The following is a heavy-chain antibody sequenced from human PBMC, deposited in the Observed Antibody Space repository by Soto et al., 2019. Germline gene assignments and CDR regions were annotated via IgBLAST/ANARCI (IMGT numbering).Heavy chain of an antibody. CDR3: TRLPGYCSSTSCYAFDY. D-gene: IGHD2-2*03. CDR2: IRSKANSYAT. CDR1: GFTFSGSA. V-gene: IGHV3-73*01. Sequence: GGSLRLSCAASGFTFSGSAMHWVRQASGKGLEWVGRIRSKANSYATAYAASVKGRFTISRDDSKNTAYLQMNSLKTEDTAVYYCTRLPGYCSSTSCYAFDYWGQGTLVTVSS. J-gene: IGHJ4*02.